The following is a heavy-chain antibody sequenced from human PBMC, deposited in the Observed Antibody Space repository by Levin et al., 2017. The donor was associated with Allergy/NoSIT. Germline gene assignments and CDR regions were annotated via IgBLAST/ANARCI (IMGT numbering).Heavy chain of an antibody. CDR3: ARLVYPGIAAPLPDY. J-gene: IGHJ4*02. CDR1: GFSLSNARMG. D-gene: IGHD6-13*01. CDR2: IFSNDEK. Sequence: SGPTLVKPTETLTLTCTVSGFSLSNARMGVSWIRQPPGKALEWLAHIFSNDEKSYSTSLKSRLTISKDTSKSQVVLTMTNMDPVDTATYYCARLVYPGIAAPLPDYWGQGTLVTVSS. V-gene: IGHV2-26*01.